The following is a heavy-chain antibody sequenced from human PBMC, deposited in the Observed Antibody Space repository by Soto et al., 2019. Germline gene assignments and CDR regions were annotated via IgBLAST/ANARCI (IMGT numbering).Heavy chain of an antibody. Sequence: ASVKVSCKASGYSFTNYAFHWVRQAPGQGLEWMGWINGGNGNTKYSQNFQDRVTITRDTSASTAYVELSSLRSEDTAVYYCATIAAAGAPDYWGQGTLVTVSS. V-gene: IGHV1-3*01. CDR1: GYSFTNYA. CDR3: ATIAAAGAPDY. CDR2: INGGNGNT. J-gene: IGHJ4*02. D-gene: IGHD6-25*01.